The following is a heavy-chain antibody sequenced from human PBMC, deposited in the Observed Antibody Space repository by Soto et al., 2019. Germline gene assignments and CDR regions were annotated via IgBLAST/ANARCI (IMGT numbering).Heavy chain of an antibody. D-gene: IGHD5-18*01. CDR1: GGTFGKDA. V-gene: IGHV1-69*01. J-gene: IGHJ6*02. Sequence: QVQLVQSGAEVKKPGSSVTVSCKTSGGTFGKDAINWVRQAPGQGLEWMGLLIPVFGSPIYAQKFQGRIRITADESTSPAFMDLSSLRSEDTAVYYCTRVLGYTFEPGKTRYYAMDVWGQGTTVSVSS. CDR3: TRVLGYTFEPGKTRYYAMDV. CDR2: LIPVFGSP.